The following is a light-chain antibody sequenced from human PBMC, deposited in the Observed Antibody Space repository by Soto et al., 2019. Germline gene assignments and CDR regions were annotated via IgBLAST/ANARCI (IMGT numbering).Light chain of an antibody. J-gene: IGLJ1*01. CDR3: CSYTSSSTRV. V-gene: IGLV2-14*01. CDR2: DVG. Sequence: QPALTQPASVSGSPGQCISITCTGTSSDVGGYNYVSWYQQHPGKAPKLMIYDVGNRPSGVSNRFSGSKSGNTASLTISGLHPEDEADYYFCSYTSSSTRVFGTGTKVTVL. CDR1: SSDVGGYNY.